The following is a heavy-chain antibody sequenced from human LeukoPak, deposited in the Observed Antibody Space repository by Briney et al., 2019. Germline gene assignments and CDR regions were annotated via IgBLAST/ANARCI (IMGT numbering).Heavy chain of an antibody. CDR1: GFTFSSYS. J-gene: IGHJ4*02. CDR2: ISSSSSYI. V-gene: IGHV3-21*01. CDR3: ARDRTYYDYVWGSYREEYYFDY. D-gene: IGHD3-16*02. Sequence: PGGSLRLSCAASGFTFSSYSMNWVRQAPGKGLEWGSSISSSSSYIYYADSVKGRFTISRDNAKNSLYLQMNSLRDEDTAVYYCARDRTYYDYVWGSYREEYYFDYWGQGTLVTVSS.